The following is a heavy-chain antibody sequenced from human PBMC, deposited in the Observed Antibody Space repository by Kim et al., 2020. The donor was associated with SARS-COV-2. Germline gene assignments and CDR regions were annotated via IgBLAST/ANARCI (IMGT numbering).Heavy chain of an antibody. V-gene: IGHV3-23*01. Sequence: GGSLRLSCAASGFTFSSYAMSWVRQAPGKGLEWVSGISGTGGRTYYADSVKGRFTISRDNSKNTLYMQMNSLRAEDTAVYYCAKDQVPREYELLPRCFDYWGQGTLVTVSS. D-gene: IGHD2-2*01. CDR2: ISGTGGRT. CDR1: GFTFSSYA. CDR3: AKDQVPREYELLPRCFDY. J-gene: IGHJ4*02.